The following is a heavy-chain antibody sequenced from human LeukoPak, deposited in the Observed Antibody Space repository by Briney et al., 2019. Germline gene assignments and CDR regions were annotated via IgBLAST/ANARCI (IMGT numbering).Heavy chain of an antibody. CDR2: IYYSGST. D-gene: IGHD3-10*01. V-gene: IGHV4-31*03. CDR3: ARFEIWDGSGSKRHLDY. CDR1: GGSISSGGYY. J-gene: IGHJ4*02. Sequence: SQTLPLTCTVSGGSISSGGYYWSWIRQHPGKGLEWIGYIYYSGSTYYNPSLKSRVTISVDTSKNQFSLKLSSVTAADTAVYYCARFEIWDGSGSKRHLDYWGQGTLVTVSS.